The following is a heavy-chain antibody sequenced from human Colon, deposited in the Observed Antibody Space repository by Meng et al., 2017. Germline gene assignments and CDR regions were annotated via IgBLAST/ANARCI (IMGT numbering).Heavy chain of an antibody. CDR1: GYSFNSYA. D-gene: IGHD3-10*01. CDR3: AKVYYYVSGRYYFDH. J-gene: IGHJ5*02. V-gene: IGHV1-3*01. Sequence: ASVKVSCKASGYSFNSYAMHWLRQAPGQRPEWMGWVNPCNGDTKYSQKFQGRVTITRDTSATTAYLELSSLRSEDTAVYYCAKVYYYVSGRYYFDHWGQGTLVTVSS. CDR2: VNPCNGDT.